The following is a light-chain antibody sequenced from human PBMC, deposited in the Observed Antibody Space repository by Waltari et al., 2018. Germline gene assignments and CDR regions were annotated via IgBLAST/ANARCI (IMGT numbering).Light chain of an antibody. CDR3: ASWDDKLNAWV. Sequence: QSVVTQPPPASGTPGQRVTISCSGSSSNIGHNHVYWYQQVPGTAPKLLVHTNNERPSGVPARFTGSKSGTSASLAIYGLRSEDEADYYCASWDDKLNAWVIGGGTRLTVL. J-gene: IGLJ3*02. CDR1: SSNIGHNH. CDR2: TNN. V-gene: IGLV1-47*01.